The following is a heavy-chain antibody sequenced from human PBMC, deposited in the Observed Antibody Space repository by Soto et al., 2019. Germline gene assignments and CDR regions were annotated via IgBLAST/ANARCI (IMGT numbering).Heavy chain of an antibody. CDR1: GFTLSGND. CDR3: ARGGWYASWSSSDC. V-gene: IGHV3-30*03. D-gene: IGHD2-2*01. Sequence: QVQLVESGGGVVQPGRSPRLSCAASGFTLSGNDMHWVRQAPGKGPEWVAVMSYDGSRQYYADSVKGRFTISRDTSKSTLYLQMNSLPTEDTAVYYCARGGWYASWSSSDCWGQGTLVTVSS. CDR2: MSYDGSRQ. J-gene: IGHJ4*02.